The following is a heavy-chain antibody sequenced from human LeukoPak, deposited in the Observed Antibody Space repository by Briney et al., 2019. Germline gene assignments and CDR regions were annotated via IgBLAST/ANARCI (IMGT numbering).Heavy chain of an antibody. V-gene: IGHV4-59*08. CDR2: IYYSGTT. CDR1: GGSISPYY. CDR3: ATHYVFLTGYATAAFDI. D-gene: IGHD3-9*01. Sequence: PSETLSLTCTVSGGSISPYYWSWIRQPPGKGLEWIGYIYYSGTTHYNPSLESRVTMSVDTSKNQFSLKLSSVTAADTAVYYCATHYVFLTGYATAAFDIWGQGTMVTVSS. J-gene: IGHJ3*02.